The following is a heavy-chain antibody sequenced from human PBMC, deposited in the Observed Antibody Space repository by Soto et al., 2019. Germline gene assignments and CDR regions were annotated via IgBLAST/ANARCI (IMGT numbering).Heavy chain of an antibody. Sequence: ASVKVSCKASGYTFTGYYMHWVRQAPGQGLEWMGWINPNSGGTNYAQKFQGWVTMTRDTSISTAYMELSRLRSDDTAVYYCARGADSGGSSGILDFDYWGQGTLVTVSS. J-gene: IGHJ4*02. CDR2: INPNSGGT. CDR3: ARGADSGGSSGILDFDY. V-gene: IGHV1-2*04. CDR1: GYTFTGYY. D-gene: IGHD2-15*01.